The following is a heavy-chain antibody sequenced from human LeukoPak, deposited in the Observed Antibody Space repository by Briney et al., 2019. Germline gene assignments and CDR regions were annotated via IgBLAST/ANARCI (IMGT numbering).Heavy chain of an antibody. CDR2: IYYSGST. CDR1: GGSISSGGYY. Sequence: SETLSLTCTVSGGSISSGGYYWSWIRQHPGKGLEWIGYIYYSGSTNYNPSLKSRVTISVDTSKNQFSLKLSSVTAADTAVYYCARVSWKVTDTIFDDRYFDYWGQGTLVTVSS. D-gene: IGHD3-3*01. J-gene: IGHJ4*02. V-gene: IGHV4-61*08. CDR3: ARVSWKVTDTIFDDRYFDY.